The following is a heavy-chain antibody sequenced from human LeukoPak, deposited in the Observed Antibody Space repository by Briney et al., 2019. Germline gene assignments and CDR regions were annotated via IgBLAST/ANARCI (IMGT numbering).Heavy chain of an antibody. CDR2: ISSSGSTK. V-gene: IGHV3-11*01. J-gene: IGHJ4*02. CDR1: GFTFSDYY. D-gene: IGHD3-10*01. CDR3: APKLYYFDY. Sequence: GGSLRLSCAASGFTFSDYYMSWIRQAPGKGLEWVSYISSSGSTKHYADSVKGRFTIPRDNAKNSLYLQMNSLRAEDTAVYYCAPKLYYFDYWGQGTLVTVSS.